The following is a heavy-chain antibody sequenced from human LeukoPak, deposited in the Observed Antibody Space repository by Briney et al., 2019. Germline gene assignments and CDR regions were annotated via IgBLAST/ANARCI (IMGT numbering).Heavy chain of an antibody. J-gene: IGHJ4*02. V-gene: IGHV4-39*01. CDR3: ARQEYSSSSSYY. D-gene: IGHD6-6*01. CDR2: IYYSGST. CDR1: GGSISSSSYY. Sequence: SETLSLTCTVSGGSISSSSYYWGWIRQPPGKGLEWIGSIYYSGSTDYNPSLKSRVTISVDTSKNQFSLKLSSVTAADTAVYYCARQEYSSSSSYYWGQGTLVTVSS.